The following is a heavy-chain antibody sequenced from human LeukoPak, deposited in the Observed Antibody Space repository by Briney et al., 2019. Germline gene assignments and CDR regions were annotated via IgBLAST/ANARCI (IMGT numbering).Heavy chain of an antibody. V-gene: IGHV3-30*18. CDR1: GFTFSSYG. CDR2: ISYDGSNK. Sequence: GGSLRLSCAASGFTFSSYGMHWVRQAPGKGLEWAAVISYDGSNKYYADSVKGRFTISRDNSKNTLYLQMNGLRAEDTAVYYCAKDMYSSSWYYFDYWGQGTLVTVSS. CDR3: AKDMYSSSWYYFDY. J-gene: IGHJ4*02. D-gene: IGHD6-13*01.